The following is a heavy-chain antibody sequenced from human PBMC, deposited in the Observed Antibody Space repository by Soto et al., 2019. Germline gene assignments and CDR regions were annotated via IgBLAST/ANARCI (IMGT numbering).Heavy chain of an antibody. CDR3: ARDTAMVPYYGMDV. CDR2: ISSSSSTI. CDR1: GFTFSSYS. V-gene: IGHV3-48*01. Sequence: EVQLVESGGGLVQPGGSLRLSCAASGFTFSSYSMKWVRQAPGKGLEWVSYISSSSSTIYYADSVKGRFTISRDNAKNSLYLPMNSLRAEDTAVYYCARDTAMVPYYGMDVWGQGTTVTVSS. J-gene: IGHJ6*02. D-gene: IGHD5-18*01.